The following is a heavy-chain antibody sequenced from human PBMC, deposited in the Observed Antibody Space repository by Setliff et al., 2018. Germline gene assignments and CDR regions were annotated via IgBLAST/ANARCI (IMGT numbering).Heavy chain of an antibody. D-gene: IGHD1-1*01. CDR1: GYTFTSYG. J-gene: IGHJ6*03. V-gene: IGHV1-18*01. CDR3: ASDTNGQVGNYYCYYMDV. CDR2: ISAFNGNT. Sequence: ASVKVSCKTSGYTFTSYGIIWVRQAPGRGLEWMGWISAFNGNTKYAEKFQGRVTMTTDTSTSTAYMELRSLRSDDTAVYYCASDTNGQVGNYYCYYMDVWGKGTTVTVSS.